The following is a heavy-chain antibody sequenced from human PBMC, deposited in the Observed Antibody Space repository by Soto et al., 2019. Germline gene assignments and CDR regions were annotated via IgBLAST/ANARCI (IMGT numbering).Heavy chain of an antibody. CDR3: ARQIYDSSGYGAFDI. CDR1: GYSFTSYW. J-gene: IGHJ3*02. V-gene: IGHV5-10-1*01. D-gene: IGHD3-22*01. Sequence: GESVKLSCKGSGYSFTSYWISWVRQLPGKGLEWMGRIEPSDSYTNYSPSFQGHVTISADKSISTAYLQWSSLKASDTAMYYCARQIYDSSGYGAFDIWGQGTMVTVSS. CDR2: IEPSDSYT.